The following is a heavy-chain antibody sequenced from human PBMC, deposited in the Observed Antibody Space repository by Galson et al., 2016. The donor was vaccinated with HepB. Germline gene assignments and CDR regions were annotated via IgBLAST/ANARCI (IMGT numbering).Heavy chain of an antibody. J-gene: IGHJ4*02. D-gene: IGHD6-13*01. CDR1: GFTLRNYE. V-gene: IGHV3-48*03. CDR3: ARESSSWAQGLAPKFDN. Sequence: SLRLSCAASGFTLRNYEMNWVRQAPGKGLEWISHISSGGGSMYYAASVKGRFTISRDNAKNSVYLQMNSLRAEDTAVYYCARESSSWAQGLAPKFDNWGQGTLVTVSS. CDR2: ISSGGGSM.